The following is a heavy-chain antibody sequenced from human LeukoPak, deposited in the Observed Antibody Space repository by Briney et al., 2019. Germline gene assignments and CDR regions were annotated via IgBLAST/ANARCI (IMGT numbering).Heavy chain of an antibody. J-gene: IGHJ4*02. D-gene: IGHD3-22*01. CDR3: ARSRYDSSGYRTPWDY. Sequence: GASVKVSCKASGYTFTSYYMHWVRQAPGQGLEWMGIINPSGGSTSYAQKFQGRVTMTRDTSTCTVYMELSSLRSEDTAVYYCARSRYDSSGYRTPWDYWGQGTLVTVSS. V-gene: IGHV1-46*01. CDR2: INPSGGST. CDR1: GYTFTSYY.